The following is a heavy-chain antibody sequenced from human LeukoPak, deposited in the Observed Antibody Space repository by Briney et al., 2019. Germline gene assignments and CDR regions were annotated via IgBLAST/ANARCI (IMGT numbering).Heavy chain of an antibody. Sequence: RASETLSLTCTVSGGSIANYYWSWIRQTPGKGLEWIGFSYYTGPTNYNPSLKSRVTISIDTSKSQFSLRLTSVTPADTAIYYCARDYPHFFDNWGQGALVTVSS. D-gene: IGHD3-16*02. J-gene: IGHJ4*02. V-gene: IGHV4-59*01. CDR1: GGSIANYY. CDR2: SYYTGPT. CDR3: ARDYPHFFDN.